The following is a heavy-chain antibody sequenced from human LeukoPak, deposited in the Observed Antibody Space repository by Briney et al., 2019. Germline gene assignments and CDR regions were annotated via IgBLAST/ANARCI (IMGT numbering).Heavy chain of an antibody. D-gene: IGHD3-10*01. V-gene: IGHV4-59*12. CDR1: GGSISSYY. Sequence: PSETLSLTCTVSGGSISSYYWSWIRQPPGKGLEWIGNIYYSGSTNYNPSLKSRVTISVDTSKNQFSLKLSSVTTADTAVYYCARRRVSMVRGVIRGYNWFDPWGQGTLVTVSS. CDR2: IYYSGST. CDR3: ARRRVSMVRGVIRGYNWFDP. J-gene: IGHJ5*02.